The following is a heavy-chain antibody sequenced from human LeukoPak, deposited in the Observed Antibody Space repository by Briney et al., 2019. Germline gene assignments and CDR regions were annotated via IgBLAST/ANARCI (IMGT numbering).Heavy chain of an antibody. CDR1: GGSIRSHY. J-gene: IGHJ5*02. V-gene: IGHV4-59*11. CDR2: IYYSGST. Sequence: SETLSLTCTVSGGSIRSHYWSWIRQPPGKGLEWIGYIYYSGSTNCNPSLKSRVTLSVDTSKNQFSLKLSSVTAADTAVYYCAREPADDYVWGSYRSWWFDPWGQGTLVTVSS. CDR3: AREPADDYVWGSYRSWWFDP. D-gene: IGHD3-16*02.